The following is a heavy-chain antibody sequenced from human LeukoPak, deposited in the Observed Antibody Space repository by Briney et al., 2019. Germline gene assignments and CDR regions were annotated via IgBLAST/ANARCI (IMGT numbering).Heavy chain of an antibody. CDR3: ARGRSGWYYYDSSGYYYYFDY. CDR2: INHSGST. J-gene: IGHJ4*02. Sequence: PSETLSLTCAVYGGSFSGYYWGWIRQPPGKGLEWIGEINHSGSTNYNPSLKSRVTISVDTSKNQFSLKLSSVTAADTAVYYCARGRSGWYYYDSSGYYYYFDYWGQGTLVTVSS. CDR1: GGSFSGYY. D-gene: IGHD3-22*01. V-gene: IGHV4-34*01.